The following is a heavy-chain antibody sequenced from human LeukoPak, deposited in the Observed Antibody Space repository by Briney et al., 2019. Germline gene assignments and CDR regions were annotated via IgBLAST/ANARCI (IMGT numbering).Heavy chain of an antibody. J-gene: IGHJ4*02. CDR1: GFPFSSYA. CDR3: ARGRFLEWLLCLI. Sequence: GGSLRLSCAASGFPFSSYAMHWVRQAPGKGLGWVAVISYDGSNKYYADSVKGRFTISRDNSKNTLYLQMNSLRAEDTAVYYCARGRFLEWLLCLIWGQGTLVTVSS. D-gene: IGHD3-3*01. CDR2: ISYDGSNK. V-gene: IGHV3-30-3*01.